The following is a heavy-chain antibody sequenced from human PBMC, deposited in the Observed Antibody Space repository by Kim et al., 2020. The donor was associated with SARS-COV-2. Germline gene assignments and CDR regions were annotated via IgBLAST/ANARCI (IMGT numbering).Heavy chain of an antibody. CDR2: IIPIFGTA. CDR3: ARAPGYCSSTSCYSYYGMDV. D-gene: IGHD2-2*02. Sequence: SVKVSCKASGGTFSSYAISWVRQAPGQGLEWMGGIIPIFGTANYAQKFQGRVTITADESTSTAYMELSSLRSEDTAVYYCARAPGYCSSTSCYSYYGMDVWGQGTTVTVSS. CDR1: GGTFSSYA. J-gene: IGHJ6*02. V-gene: IGHV1-69*13.